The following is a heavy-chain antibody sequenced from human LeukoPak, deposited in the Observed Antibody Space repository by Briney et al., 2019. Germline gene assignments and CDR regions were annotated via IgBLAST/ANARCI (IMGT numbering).Heavy chain of an antibody. CDR2: ISYDASNK. J-gene: IGHJ4*02. CDR1: GFTFSRYG. Sequence: GGSLRLSCAASGFTFSRYGMHWVRQTPGKGQEWVAVISYDASNKYYADSVKGRFTISRDNSKNTLYLQMNSLRAEDTAVYYCAKSHGYSYGFDYWGQGTLVTVSS. V-gene: IGHV3-30*18. CDR3: AKSHGYSYGFDY. D-gene: IGHD5-18*01.